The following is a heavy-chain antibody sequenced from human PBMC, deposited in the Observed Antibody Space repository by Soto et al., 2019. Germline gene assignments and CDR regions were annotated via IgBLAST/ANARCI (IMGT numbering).Heavy chain of an antibody. CDR3: AKGNYYDSSGIDY. J-gene: IGHJ4*02. D-gene: IGHD3-22*01. CDR1: GFTFSSYA. CDR2: ISGSGGST. Sequence: AGGPLRLSCAASGFTFSSYAMSWVRQAPGKGLEWVSAISGSGGSTYYADSVKGRFTISRDNSKNTLYLQMNSLRAEDTAVYYCAKGNYYDSSGIDYWGQGTLVTVSS. V-gene: IGHV3-23*01.